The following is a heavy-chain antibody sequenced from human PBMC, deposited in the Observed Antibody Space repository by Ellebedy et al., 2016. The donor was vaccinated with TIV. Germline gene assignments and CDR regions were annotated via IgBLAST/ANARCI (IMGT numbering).Heavy chain of an antibody. V-gene: IGHV3-30*18. J-gene: IGHJ4*02. CDR2: ISYDGDSK. CDR3: AKDFDFGDYPRTFDS. CDR1: GFTFSSYG. D-gene: IGHD4-17*01. Sequence: PGGSLRLSCAASGFTFSSYGMHRVRQAPGKGLEWVAVISYDGDSKYYADSVKGRFTISRDNSKNTLFLQMNSLKPEDTALYYCAKDFDFGDYPRTFDSWGQGTLVTVSS.